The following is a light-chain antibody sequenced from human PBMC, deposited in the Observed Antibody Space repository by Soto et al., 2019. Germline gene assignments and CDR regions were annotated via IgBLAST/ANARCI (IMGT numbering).Light chain of an antibody. CDR2: DAS. CDR3: QQYGSSPRT. J-gene: IGKJ1*01. CDR1: HSVSSSC. V-gene: IGKV3-20*01. Sequence: EIVLTQSPGTLSFSPGERATLSCRASHSVSSSCLAWYQQKPDQAPRLLIYDASSRATGIPDRFSGSGSGTDFTLTISRLEPEDFAMYYCQQYGSSPRTFGQGTKVDIK.